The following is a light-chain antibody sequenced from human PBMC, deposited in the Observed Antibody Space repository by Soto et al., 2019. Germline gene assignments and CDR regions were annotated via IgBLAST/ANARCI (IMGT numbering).Light chain of an antibody. CDR3: QQYNSYSPLT. J-gene: IGKJ3*01. CDR1: QSISRW. CDR2: EAS. V-gene: IGKV1-5*03. Sequence: DIPMTQSPSTLSASVGDRVTITCRASQSISRWLAWYQQKPGAAPKLLIYEASTLESGVPSRFSGSRSGTEFTLTVSSLQPDDFATYYCQQYNSYSPLTFGPGTKVDIK.